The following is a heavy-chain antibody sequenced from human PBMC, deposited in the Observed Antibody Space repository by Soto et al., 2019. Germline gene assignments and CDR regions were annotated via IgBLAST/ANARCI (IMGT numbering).Heavy chain of an antibody. V-gene: IGHV2-70*04. D-gene: IGHD6-13*01. Sequence: SGPTLVNPTQTLTLTCTFSGFSLSTSGMRVSWIRQPPWKALEWLARIDWDDDKLYSTSLKTRLTISKDTSKNQVVLTMTNMDPVDTATYYCARSIVAAGNRWFDPWGQGTLVTVSS. J-gene: IGHJ5*02. CDR3: ARSIVAAGNRWFDP. CDR2: IDWDDDK. CDR1: GFSLSTSGMR.